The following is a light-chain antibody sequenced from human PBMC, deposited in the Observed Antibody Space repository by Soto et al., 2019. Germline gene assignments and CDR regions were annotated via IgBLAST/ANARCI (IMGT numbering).Light chain of an antibody. J-gene: IGLJ2*01. CDR2: EVS. Sequence: QSALTQPPSASXSPGQXXTISCTGTSSDVGGYNYVSWYQQHPGKAPKLMISEVSTRPSGVPDLFSGSKSGNTASLTVSGLQAEDEADYYCSSFAGNNNVVFGGGTKLTVL. V-gene: IGLV2-8*01. CDR1: SSDVGGYNY. CDR3: SSFAGNNNVV.